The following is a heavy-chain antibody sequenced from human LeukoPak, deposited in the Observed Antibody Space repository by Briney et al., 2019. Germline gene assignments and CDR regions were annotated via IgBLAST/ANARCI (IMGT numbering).Heavy chain of an antibody. CDR2: ISGSGGST. Sequence: PGGSLRLSCAASGFTFSSYAMSWVRQAPGKGLEWVSAISGSGGSTYYADSVKGRFTISRDNSKNTLYLQMNSLRAEDTAVYYCAKGALPYYYYDSSGYYFDYWGQGTLVTVSS. D-gene: IGHD3-22*01. CDR3: AKGALPYYYYDSSGYYFDY. J-gene: IGHJ4*02. CDR1: GFTFSSYA. V-gene: IGHV3-23*01.